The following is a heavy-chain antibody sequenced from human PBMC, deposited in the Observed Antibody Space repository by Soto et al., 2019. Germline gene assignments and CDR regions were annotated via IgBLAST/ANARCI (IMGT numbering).Heavy chain of an antibody. CDR2: ISGSGGST. Sequence: PGGSLRLSCAASGFTFSSYAMSWVRQAPGKGLEWVSAISGSGGSTYYADSVKGRFTISRDNSKNTLYLQMNSLRAEDTAVYYCAKDLGSDYYDIFGYYFDYWGQGTLVTVSS. CDR3: AKDLGSDYYDIFGYYFDY. J-gene: IGHJ4*02. D-gene: IGHD3-9*01. CDR1: GFTFSSYA. V-gene: IGHV3-23*01.